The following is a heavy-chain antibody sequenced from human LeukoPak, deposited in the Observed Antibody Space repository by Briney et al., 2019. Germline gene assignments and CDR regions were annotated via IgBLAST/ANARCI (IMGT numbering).Heavy chain of an antibody. CDR3: AMTYQLLLHDAFDI. CDR2: INPNSGGT. D-gene: IGHD2-2*01. J-gene: IGHJ3*02. Sequence: ASVKVSCKASGYTFTGYYMHWVRQAPGQGLEWMGWINPNSGGTNYAQKFQGRVTMTRDTSISTAYMELSRLRSDDTAVYYCAMTYQLLLHDAFDIWGQGTMVTVSS. CDR1: GYTFTGYY. V-gene: IGHV1-2*02.